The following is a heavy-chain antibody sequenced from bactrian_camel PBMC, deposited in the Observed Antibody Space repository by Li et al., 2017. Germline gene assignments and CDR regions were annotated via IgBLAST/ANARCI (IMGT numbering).Heavy chain of an antibody. CDR3: ATNTVTDGVAEFSY. CDR2: ISKTGTYT. V-gene: IGHV3-2*01. D-gene: IGHD6*01. CDR1: GFAFTSHT. Sequence: HVQLVESGGGLVQPGGSLRLSCVASGFAFTSHTMGWIRQAPGKGLEWVSTISKTGTYTYYADSVKGRFTVSRDNAKNTVYLQMDNLESEDTALHYCATNTVTDGVAEFSYWGQGTQVTVS. J-gene: IGHJ4*01.